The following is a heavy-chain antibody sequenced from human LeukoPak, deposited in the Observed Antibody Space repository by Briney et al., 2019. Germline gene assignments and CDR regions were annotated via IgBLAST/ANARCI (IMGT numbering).Heavy chain of an antibody. Sequence: GGSLRLSCAASGFTLDDYTMHWVRQAPGKGLEWVSLNSWDGGSTYYADSVKGRFTISRHNSKSSLYLQVNSLRTEDTALYYCAKSDIVVVVAATLDYWGQGTLVTVSS. D-gene: IGHD2-15*01. CDR2: NSWDGGST. V-gene: IGHV3-43*01. CDR3: AKSDIVVVVAATLDY. CDR1: GFTLDDYT. J-gene: IGHJ4*02.